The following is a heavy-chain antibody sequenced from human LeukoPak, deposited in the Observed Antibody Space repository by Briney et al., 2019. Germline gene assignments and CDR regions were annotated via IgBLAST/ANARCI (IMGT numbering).Heavy chain of an antibody. CDR2: IGGSGSST. CDR1: GFSFNTYA. Sequence: GGSLRLSCAASGFSFNTYAINWVRHAPEKGREWVSGIGGSGSSTYYADSVKRRFTISRDNSKNAVYLQMSCLSAEDTAVYYCGSGRGGLGSYYFDYWGQGTLVIVSS. CDR3: GSGRGGLGSYYFDY. V-gene: IGHV3-23*01. J-gene: IGHJ4*02. D-gene: IGHD3-10*01.